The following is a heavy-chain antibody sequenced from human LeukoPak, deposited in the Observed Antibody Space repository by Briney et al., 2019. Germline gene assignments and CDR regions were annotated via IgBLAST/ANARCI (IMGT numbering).Heavy chain of an antibody. D-gene: IGHD6-19*01. J-gene: IGHJ4*02. V-gene: IGHV4-61*02. CDR3: ASWPVGWYGEDS. CDR1: GGSISSGSYY. Sequence: PSQTLSLTCTVSGGSISSGSYYWSWIRQPAGKGLEWIGRIYTSGSTNYNPSLKSRVTISVDTSKNQFSLKLSSVTAADTAVYYCASWPVGWYGEDSWGQGTLVTVSS. CDR2: IYTSGST.